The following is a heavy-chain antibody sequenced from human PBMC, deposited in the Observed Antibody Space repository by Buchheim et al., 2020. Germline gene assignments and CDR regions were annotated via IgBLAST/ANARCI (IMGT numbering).Heavy chain of an antibody. Sequence: EVQLVESGGGLVQPGGSPRLSCAASGFTFSTYEMNWVRQAPGRGLEWVSYISSGGSTIYYADSVKGRFTISRDNAKNSLYLQMHSLRAEDTAVYFRARFPGGHYFYGIDVWGQGTT. V-gene: IGHV3-48*03. CDR2: ISSGGSTI. J-gene: IGHJ6*02. CDR1: GFTFSTYE. CDR3: ARFPGGHYFYGIDV.